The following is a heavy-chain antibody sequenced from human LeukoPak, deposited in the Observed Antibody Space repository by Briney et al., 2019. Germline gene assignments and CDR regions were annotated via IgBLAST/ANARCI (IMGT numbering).Heavy chain of an antibody. J-gene: IGHJ4*02. Sequence: PGRSLRLSCAASGVTFSSYGMHWVRQAPGKGLEWVAVISNDGSNKHYADSVKGRFTISRDNSKNTLYLQMNSLRAEDTAVYYCARRYCSSTSCLLDYWGQGTLVTVSS. D-gene: IGHD2-2*01. V-gene: IGHV3-30*03. CDR1: GVTFSSYG. CDR2: ISNDGSNK. CDR3: ARRYCSSTSCLLDY.